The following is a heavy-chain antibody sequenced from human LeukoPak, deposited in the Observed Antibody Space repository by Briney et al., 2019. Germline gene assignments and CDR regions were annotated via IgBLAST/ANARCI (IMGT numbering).Heavy chain of an antibody. CDR1: GFNFIDYS. CDR3: ARDHRYAFDN. V-gene: IGHV3-48*01. D-gene: IGHD5-12*01. J-gene: IGHJ4*01. CDR2: IGISSGNT. Sequence: GGFLRLSCAASGFNFIDYSMNWVRQAPGKGLEWISYIGISSGNTKYADSVKGRFAISRDKARNSLYLQMNSLRVEDTAVYYCARDHRYAFDNWGHGTLVTVSS.